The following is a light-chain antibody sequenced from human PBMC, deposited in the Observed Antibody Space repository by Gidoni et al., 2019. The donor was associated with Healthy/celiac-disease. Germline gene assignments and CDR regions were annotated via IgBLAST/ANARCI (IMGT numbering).Light chain of an antibody. CDR2: DAS. J-gene: IGKJ2*01. Sequence: EIVLTQSPATLSLSPGERATLSCRASQSVSSYLAWYQQKPGQAPRLLIYDASNRATGIPARFSGSGSGTDFTLTISSLEPEDFAVYYCQQRSNWPRENTFGQXTKLEIK. CDR3: QQRSNWPRENT. CDR1: QSVSSY. V-gene: IGKV3-11*01.